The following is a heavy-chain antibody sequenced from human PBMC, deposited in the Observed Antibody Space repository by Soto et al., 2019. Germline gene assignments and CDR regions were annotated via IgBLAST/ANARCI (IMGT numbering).Heavy chain of an antibody. CDR3: AGGSGGYYV. J-gene: IGHJ4*02. CDR2: ISNDGTSE. D-gene: IGHD1-26*01. V-gene: IGHV3-30*03. Sequence: QVQVVESGGGVVHPEKSLRLSCAASGFTFSNFGMHWVRQAPGKGLEWVAVISNDGTSENYAQSVKGRFTISRDNSKNTLYLQMNSLRAEDTAVYYCAGGSGGYYVWGQGTLVTVSS. CDR1: GFTFSNFG.